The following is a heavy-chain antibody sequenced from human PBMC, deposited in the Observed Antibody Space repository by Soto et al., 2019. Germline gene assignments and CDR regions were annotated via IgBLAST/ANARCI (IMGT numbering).Heavy chain of an antibody. Sequence: QVQLVQSGAEVKKPGSSVKVSCKASGGTFSSYAISWVRQAPGQGLEWMGGIIPIFGTANSAQKFQGRVTITAHESTSTAYLELSSLRSEDTAVYYCARDGGQPVDLNWFDPWGQGTLGTVSS. CDR2: IIPIFGTA. CDR3: ARDGGQPVDLNWFDP. CDR1: GGTFSSYA. D-gene: IGHD2-15*01. V-gene: IGHV1-69*01. J-gene: IGHJ5*02.